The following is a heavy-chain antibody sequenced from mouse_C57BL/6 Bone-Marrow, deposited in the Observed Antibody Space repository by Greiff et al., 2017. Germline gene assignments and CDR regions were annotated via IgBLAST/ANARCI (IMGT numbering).Heavy chain of an antibody. J-gene: IGHJ3*01. D-gene: IGHD2-3*01. CDR2: INPSSGYT. Sequence: QVQLQQSGAELARPGASVKMSCKASGYTFTSYTMHWVKQRPGQGLEWIGYINPSSGYTKYNQKFKDKATLTADKSSSTAYMQLSSLASEDSAVYYCARGDGYSSWFADWGKGTLVTVSA. CDR3: ARGDGYSSWFAD. CDR1: GYTFTSYT. V-gene: IGHV1-4*01.